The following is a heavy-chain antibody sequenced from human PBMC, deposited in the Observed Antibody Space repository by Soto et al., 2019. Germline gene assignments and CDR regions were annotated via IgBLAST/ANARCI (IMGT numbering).Heavy chain of an antibody. CDR3: TSLYGDYEGDY. D-gene: IGHD4-17*01. J-gene: IGHJ4*02. CDR1: GFTFSGSA. Sequence: EVQLVESGGGLVQPGGSLKLSCAASGFTFSGSAMHWVRQASGKGLEWVGRIRSKANSYATAYAASVKGRFTISREDSKNTAYLQMNSLKTEDTAVYYCTSLYGDYEGDYWGQGTLVTVSS. CDR2: IRSKANSYAT. V-gene: IGHV3-73*02.